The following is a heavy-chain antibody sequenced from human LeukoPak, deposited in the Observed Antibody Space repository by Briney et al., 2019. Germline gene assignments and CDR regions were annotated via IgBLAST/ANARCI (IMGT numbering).Heavy chain of an antibody. CDR1: GFTFSSYA. D-gene: IGHD6-13*01. Sequence: GGSLRLSCAASGFTFSSYAMHWVRQAPGKGLEWVAVISYDGSNKYYADSVKGRFTISRDNSKNTLYLQMNSLRAEDTAVYYCARDPAAAGPWDYWGQGTLVTVSS. CDR3: ARDPAAAGPWDY. J-gene: IGHJ4*02. CDR2: ISYDGSNK. V-gene: IGHV3-30-3*01.